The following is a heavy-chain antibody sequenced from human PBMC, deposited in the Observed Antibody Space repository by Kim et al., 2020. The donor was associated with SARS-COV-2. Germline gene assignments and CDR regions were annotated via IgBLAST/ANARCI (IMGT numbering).Heavy chain of an antibody. Sequence: ASVKVSCKASGYTFTSYAMNWVRQAPGQGLEWMGWINTNTGNPTYAQGFTGRFVFSLDTSVSTAYLQISSLKAEDTAVYYCAVSLIELLWFGELSFWFDPWGQGTLVTVSS. CDR3: AVSLIELLWFGELSFWFDP. CDR2: INTNTGNP. D-gene: IGHD3-10*01. J-gene: IGHJ5*02. V-gene: IGHV7-4-1*02. CDR1: GYTFTSYA.